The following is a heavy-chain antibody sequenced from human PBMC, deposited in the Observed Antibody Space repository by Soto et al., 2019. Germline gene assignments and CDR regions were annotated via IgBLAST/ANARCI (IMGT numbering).Heavy chain of an antibody. CDR3: TAARITIFGVVV. J-gene: IGHJ6*02. Sequence: GGSLRLSCAASGFTFSNAWMNWVRQAPGKGLEWVGRIKSKTDGGTTDYAAPVKGRVTISRDDSKNTLYLQMNSLKTEDTAVYYCTAARITIFGVVVWGQGTTVTVSS. D-gene: IGHD3-3*01. CDR2: IKSKTDGGTT. CDR1: GFTFSNAW. V-gene: IGHV3-15*07.